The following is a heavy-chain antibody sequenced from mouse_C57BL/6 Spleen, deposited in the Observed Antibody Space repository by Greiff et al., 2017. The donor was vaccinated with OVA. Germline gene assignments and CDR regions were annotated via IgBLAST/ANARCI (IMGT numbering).Heavy chain of an antibody. CDR3: ARLTTVVDFDY. Sequence: EVQVVGSGGDLVKPGGSLKLSCAASGFTFSSYGMSWVRQTPDKRLEWVATISSGGSYTYYPDSVKGRFTISRDNAKNTLYLQMSSLKSEDTAMYYCARLTTVVDFDYWGQGTTLTVSS. D-gene: IGHD1-1*01. J-gene: IGHJ2*01. CDR2: ISSGGSYT. V-gene: IGHV5-6*01. CDR1: GFTFSSYG.